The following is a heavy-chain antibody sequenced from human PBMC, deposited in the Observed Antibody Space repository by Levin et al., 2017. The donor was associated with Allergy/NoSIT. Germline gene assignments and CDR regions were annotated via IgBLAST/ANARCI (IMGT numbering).Heavy chain of an antibody. D-gene: IGHD6-19*01. CDR2: ISYDGSNK. CDR1: GFTFSSYA. V-gene: IGHV3-30*04. CDR3: ARDQASSGWYGDAFDI. J-gene: IGHJ3*02. Sequence: GGSLRLSCAASGFTFSSYAMHWVRQAPGKGLEWVAVISYDGSNKYYADSVKGRFTISRDNSKNTLYLQMNSLRAEDTAVYYCARDQASSGWYGDAFDIWGQGTMVTVSS.